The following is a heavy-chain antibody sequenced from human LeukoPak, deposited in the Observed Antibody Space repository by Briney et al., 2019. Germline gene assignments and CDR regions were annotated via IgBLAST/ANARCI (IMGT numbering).Heavy chain of an antibody. D-gene: IGHD2-2*01. CDR1: GGSISSYY. CDR2: IYYSGST. Sequence: SETLSLTCTVSGGSISSYYWSWIRQPPGKGLEWIGYIYYSGSTNYNPSLKSRVTISVDTSKNQFSLKLSSVTAADTAVYYCARGPSTPHASAARNRRKYYFDYWGQGTLVTVSS. CDR3: ARGPSTPHASAARNRRKYYFDY. V-gene: IGHV4-59*12. J-gene: IGHJ4*02.